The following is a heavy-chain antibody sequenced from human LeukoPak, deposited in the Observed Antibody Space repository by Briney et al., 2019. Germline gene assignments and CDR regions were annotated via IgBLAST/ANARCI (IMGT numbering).Heavy chain of an antibody. D-gene: IGHD3-22*01. V-gene: IGHV3-30*18. CDR3: AKDLGSTGYLAY. J-gene: IGHJ4*02. CDR2: ISYDGTDK. CDR1: GFTFGTFG. Sequence: GGSLRLSCAASGFTFGTFGIHWVRQAPGKGLEWVAVISYDGTDKYYADSVKGRFTISRDNSKNTLYLQMNSLRAEDTAVYYCAKDLGSTGYLAYWGQGTLVTVSS.